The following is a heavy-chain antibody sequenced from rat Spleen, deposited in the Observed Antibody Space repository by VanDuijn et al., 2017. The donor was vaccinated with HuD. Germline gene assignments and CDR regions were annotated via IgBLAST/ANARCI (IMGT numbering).Heavy chain of an antibody. J-gene: IGHJ4*01. Sequence: QVQLKESGPGLVQPSQTLSLTCTVSGFSLSSYGVIWVRQPPGKGLEWMGVIWSGGMTDYNSALKSRLSISRDTSKSQVLLNMNSLQPEDTGTYYCARHLREASGVMDAWGQGASVTVSS. D-gene: IGHD4-3*01. CDR1: GFSLSSYG. CDR2: IWSGGMT. CDR3: ARHLREASGVMDA. V-gene: IGHV2-13*01.